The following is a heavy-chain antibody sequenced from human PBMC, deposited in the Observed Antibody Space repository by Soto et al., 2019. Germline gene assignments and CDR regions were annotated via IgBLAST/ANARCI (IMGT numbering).Heavy chain of an antibody. CDR1: GFTFGDYA. V-gene: IGHV3-49*03. Sequence: GGSLRLSCRASGFTFGDYAMSWFRQAPGKGLEWVGFIRSKAYGGTTEYAASVKGRFTISRDDSKSIAYLQMNSLKTEDTAVYYCTRALYDSSGYYYLYPSGFDPWGQGTLVTVSS. CDR2: IRSKAYGGTT. CDR3: TRALYDSSGYYYLYPSGFDP. J-gene: IGHJ5*02. D-gene: IGHD3-22*01.